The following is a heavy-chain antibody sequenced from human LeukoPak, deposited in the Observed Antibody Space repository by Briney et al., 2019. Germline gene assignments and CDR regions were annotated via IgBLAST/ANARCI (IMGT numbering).Heavy chain of an antibody. J-gene: IGHJ4*02. CDR2: ISSNGGST. CDR3: ARDREQSIAAAGTFDY. Sequence: RRSLRLSCGASGFTFSSYAMHWVRQAPGKGLEYVSAISSNGGSTYYANSVKGRFTISRDNSKNTLYLQMGSLRAEDMAVYYCARDREQSIAAAGTFDYWGQGTLVTVSS. CDR1: GFTFSSYA. V-gene: IGHV3-64*01. D-gene: IGHD6-13*01.